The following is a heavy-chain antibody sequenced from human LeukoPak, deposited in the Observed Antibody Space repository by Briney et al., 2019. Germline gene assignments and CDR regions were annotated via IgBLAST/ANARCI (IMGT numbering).Heavy chain of an antibody. CDR2: IYPGDSDT. J-gene: IGHJ4*02. Sequence: GESLKISCKGSGYSFTSYWIGWVRQMPGKGLEWMGIIYPGDSDTRYSPSFQGQVTISADKSISTAYLQWSSLKALDTAMYYCARTYYYGSGSYYNYFDYWGQGTLVTVSS. V-gene: IGHV5-51*01. CDR3: ARTYYYGSGSYYNYFDY. CDR1: GYSFTSYW. D-gene: IGHD3-10*01.